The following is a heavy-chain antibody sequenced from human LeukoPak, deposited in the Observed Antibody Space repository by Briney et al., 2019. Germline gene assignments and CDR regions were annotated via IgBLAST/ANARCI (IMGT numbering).Heavy chain of an antibody. CDR1: GFTFSSYS. CDR2: MSSSSSYI. Sequence: GGSLRLSCAASGFTFSSYSMNWVRQAPGKGLEWVSSMSSSSSYIYYADSVKGRFTISRDNAKNLLYLQMNSLRAEDTAVYYCARRSPNYYFDYWGQGTPVTVST. V-gene: IGHV3-21*01. CDR3: ARRSPNYYFDY. J-gene: IGHJ4*02.